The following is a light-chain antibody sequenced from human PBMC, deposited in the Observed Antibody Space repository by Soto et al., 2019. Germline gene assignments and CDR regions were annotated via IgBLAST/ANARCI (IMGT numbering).Light chain of an antibody. J-gene: IGKJ4*01. V-gene: IGKV3-11*01. Sequence: EVVLTQSPATLPLSAGERATLSCRASQSVSSYLAWYQQKPGQAPRLLIYDASNRATGLPARFSGSGSGTDFTLTISSLEPEDFAVYYCQQRGNWPPTFGGGTKVEIK. CDR1: QSVSSY. CDR3: QQRGNWPPT. CDR2: DAS.